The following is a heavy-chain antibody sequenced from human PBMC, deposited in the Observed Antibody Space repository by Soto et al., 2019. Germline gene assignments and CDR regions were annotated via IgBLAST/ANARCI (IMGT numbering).Heavy chain of an antibody. J-gene: IGHJ5*02. CDR3: ARDLLHGSGSYWINWFDP. V-gene: IGHV4-59*12. Sequence: SETLSLTCTVSGGSISSYYWSWIRQPPGKGLEWIGYIYYSGSTHYNPSLKSRVTISADTSKNQFSLKLSSVTAADTAVYYCARDLLHGSGSYWINWFDPWGQGTLDTVSS. D-gene: IGHD3-10*01. CDR1: GGSISSYY. CDR2: IYYSGST.